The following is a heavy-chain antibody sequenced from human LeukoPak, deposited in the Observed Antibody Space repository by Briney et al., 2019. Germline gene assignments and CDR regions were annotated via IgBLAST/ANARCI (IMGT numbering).Heavy chain of an antibody. D-gene: IGHD3-9*01. CDR1: GFSLDDYA. J-gene: IGHJ3*02. V-gene: IGHV3-9*01. Sequence: GRSLRLSCVGSGFSLDDYAMHWVRQAPGKGLEWVSSISWDSGNAAYADSVKGRFTISRDNAKNSLYLQMNSLRPEDTAFYYCIKYMGFDLLKDAFDMWGRGTLVTVSS. CDR3: IKYMGFDLLKDAFDM. CDR2: ISWDSGNA.